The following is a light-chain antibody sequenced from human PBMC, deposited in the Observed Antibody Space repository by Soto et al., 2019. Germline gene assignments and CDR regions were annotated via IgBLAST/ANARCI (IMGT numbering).Light chain of an antibody. J-gene: IGLJ1*01. V-gene: IGLV2-14*01. Sequence: QSALTQPASVSGSPGQSITISCTGTSSDVGGYNYVSWYQLHPGKAPKLMIYEVSNRPSGISNRFSASKSGNTASLTISGLQADDEADYYCCLYIGATTYVFGTGTKVTVL. CDR1: SSDVGGYNY. CDR3: CLYIGATTYV. CDR2: EVS.